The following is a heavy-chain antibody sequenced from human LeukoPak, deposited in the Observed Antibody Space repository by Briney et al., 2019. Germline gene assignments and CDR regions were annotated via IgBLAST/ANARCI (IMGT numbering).Heavy chain of an antibody. CDR3: ARDKFGAGTYVFDY. Sequence: SVKVSFKASGGSFNSYAISWVRQAPGQGLEWMGGIIPMFRTENYAQNFQVRVTIIADESKRTVYMEVSSLRSEDTAVYYCARDKFGAGTYVFDYWGEGTLVTVSS. V-gene: IGHV1-69*13. J-gene: IGHJ4*02. CDR2: IIPMFRTE. CDR1: GGSFNSYA. D-gene: IGHD3-10*01.